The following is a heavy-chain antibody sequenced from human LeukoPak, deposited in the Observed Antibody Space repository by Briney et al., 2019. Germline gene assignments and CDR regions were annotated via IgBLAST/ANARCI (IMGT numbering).Heavy chain of an antibody. J-gene: IGHJ4*02. Sequence: GGSLRLSCVGSGFTFSRDWMIWVRQAPGKGLEWVGNINQDGSEKYYVDSVKGRFTISRDNAKNSLYLQMKSLRAEDTAMYYCARGQLPGNYWGQGTLVTVSS. CDR1: GFTFSRDW. V-gene: IGHV3-7*05. CDR3: ARGQLPGNY. CDR2: INQDGSEK. D-gene: IGHD2-2*01.